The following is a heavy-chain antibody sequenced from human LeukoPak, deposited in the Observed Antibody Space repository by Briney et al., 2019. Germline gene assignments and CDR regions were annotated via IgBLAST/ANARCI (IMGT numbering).Heavy chain of an antibody. CDR2: IYHSGST. CDR1: GYSISSGYY. CDR3: AREGVSHSYYFDY. D-gene: IGHD3-10*01. Sequence: PSETLSLTCTVSGYSISSGYYWGWIRQPPGKGLEWIGSIYHSGSTYYNPSLKSRVTISVDTSKNQFSLKLSSVTAADTAVYYCAREGVSHSYYFDYWGQGTLVTVSP. J-gene: IGHJ4*02. V-gene: IGHV4-38-2*02.